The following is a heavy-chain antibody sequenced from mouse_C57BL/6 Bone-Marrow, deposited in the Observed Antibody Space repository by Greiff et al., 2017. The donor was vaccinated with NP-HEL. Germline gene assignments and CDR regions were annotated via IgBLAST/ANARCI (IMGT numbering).Heavy chain of an antibody. Sequence: EVQRVESGGGLVQPGGSLKLSCAASGFTFSDYYMYWVRQTPEKRLEWVAYISNGGGSTYSPDTVKGRFTISRDNAKNALYLQMSRLKSEDTAMYYCARLDAMDCWGQGTSVTVSS. CDR2: ISNGGGST. V-gene: IGHV5-12*01. J-gene: IGHJ4*01. CDR1: GFTFSDYY. CDR3: ARLDAMDC.